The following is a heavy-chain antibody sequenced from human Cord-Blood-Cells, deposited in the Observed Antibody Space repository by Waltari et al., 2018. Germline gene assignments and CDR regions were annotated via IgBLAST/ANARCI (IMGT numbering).Heavy chain of an antibody. Sequence: QVQLQQWGAGLLKPSETLSLTCAVYGGSFSGYYWSWIRQPPGKGLEWIGENNHSGSTNYDPSLKIRVTISVDTSKNQFSLKLSSVTAADTAVYYCAGSIDYGVPFDYWGQGTLVTVSS. CDR1: GGSFSGYY. V-gene: IGHV4-34*01. D-gene: IGHD4-17*01. CDR3: AGSIDYGVPFDY. J-gene: IGHJ4*02. CDR2: NNHSGST.